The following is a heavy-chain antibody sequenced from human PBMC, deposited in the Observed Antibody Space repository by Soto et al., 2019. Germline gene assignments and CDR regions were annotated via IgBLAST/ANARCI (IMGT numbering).Heavy chain of an antibody. CDR2: ISGSGGST. D-gene: IGHD1-26*01. Sequence: EVQLLESGGGLVQPGGSLRLSCAASGFTFSSYAMRWVRQAPVKGLEWDSAISGSGGSTYYADSVKGRFTISRDNSKNTLYLQMNSLRAEDTAVYYCARRGSGSYYDYWGQGTPVTVSS. V-gene: IGHV3-23*01. J-gene: IGHJ4*02. CDR1: GFTFSSYA. CDR3: ARRGSGSYYDY.